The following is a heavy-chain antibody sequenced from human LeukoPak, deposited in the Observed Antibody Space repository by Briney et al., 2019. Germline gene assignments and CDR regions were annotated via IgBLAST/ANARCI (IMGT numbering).Heavy chain of an antibody. V-gene: IGHV3-48*01. CDR2: ISSSSGTI. Sequence: GESLSLPCAASGFTFNNYWMSWVRPAPGKGLEWVSYISSSSGTIYYVDSVKGRFTISRDNAKNSLYLQMNSLRAEDTAVYYCARRPEFGVLYYMDVWGKGTTVTVSS. CDR3: ARRPEFGVLYYMDV. D-gene: IGHD3-16*01. CDR1: GFTFNNYW. J-gene: IGHJ6*03.